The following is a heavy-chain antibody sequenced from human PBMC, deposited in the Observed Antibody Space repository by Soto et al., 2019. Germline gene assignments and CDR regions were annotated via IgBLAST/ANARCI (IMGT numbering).Heavy chain of an antibody. D-gene: IGHD6-13*01. Sequence: QVQLQQWGAGLLKPSETLSLTCAVYGGSFSGYYWSWIRQPPGKGLEWIGEINHSGSTNYNPSLKSRVTISVDTSKNPCSLKLSSVTAADTAVYYCARRIAAVYNWFDPWGQGTLVTVSS. CDR2: INHSGST. V-gene: IGHV4-34*01. CDR1: GGSFSGYY. CDR3: ARRIAAVYNWFDP. J-gene: IGHJ5*02.